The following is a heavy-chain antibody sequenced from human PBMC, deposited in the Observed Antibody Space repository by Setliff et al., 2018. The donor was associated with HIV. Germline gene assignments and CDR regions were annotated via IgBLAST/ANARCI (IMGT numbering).Heavy chain of an antibody. CDR3: AREPHELRYFDWLLYPAYYYYGMDV. D-gene: IGHD3-9*01. Sequence: PGGSLRLSCAASGFLFHTCWMSWVRQAPGKGLEWVANIKEDGSEQYYMDSVKGRFTISRDNAKNSLYLQMNSLRAEDTAVYYCAREPHELRYFDWLLYPAYYYYGMDVWGQGTTVTVSS. CDR1: GFLFHTCW. V-gene: IGHV3-7*01. CDR2: IKEDGSEQ. J-gene: IGHJ6*02.